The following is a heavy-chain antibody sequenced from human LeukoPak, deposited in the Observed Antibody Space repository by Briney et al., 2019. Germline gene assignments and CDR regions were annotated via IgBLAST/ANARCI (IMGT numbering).Heavy chain of an antibody. CDR2: IYPGDSDT. CDR3: ARRPVYSIGWSGFDY. J-gene: IGHJ4*02. D-gene: IGHD6-19*01. CDR1: GYSFTSYW. V-gene: IGHV5-51*01. Sequence: GESLKISCRGSGYSFTSYWMGWVRQMPGKGLEWTGIIYPGDSDTRYSPSFQGQVTISADKSISTAYLQWSSLKASDTAMYYCARRPVYSIGWSGFDYWGQRTLVTVSS.